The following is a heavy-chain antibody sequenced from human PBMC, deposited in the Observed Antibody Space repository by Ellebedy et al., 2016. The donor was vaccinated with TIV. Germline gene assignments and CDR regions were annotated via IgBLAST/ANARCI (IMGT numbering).Heavy chain of an antibody. CDR1: GYTFTSYH. CDR3: ARDQAEGRSSDY. D-gene: IGHD6-13*01. V-gene: IGHV1-46*01. CDR2: INPSGGST. J-gene: IGHJ4*02. Sequence: AASVTVSCKASGYTFTSYHMQWVRQAPRQGLEWMGIINPSGGSTDYAQKFQGRVTMTRDTSTSTVYMELSSLRSEDTAVYYCARDQAEGRSSDYWGQGTLVTVSS.